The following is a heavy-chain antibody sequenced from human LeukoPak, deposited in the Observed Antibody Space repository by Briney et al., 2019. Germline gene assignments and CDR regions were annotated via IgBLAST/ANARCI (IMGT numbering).Heavy chain of an antibody. J-gene: IGHJ6*03. Sequence: ASVKVSCKASGYTFTGYYMHWVRQAPGQGLEWMGWINPNSGGTNYAQKFQGRVTMTRDTSISTAYMELSRLRSDDTAVYYCARAPYYDFWSGSPSFYYMDVWGKRTTATVSS. V-gene: IGHV1-2*02. CDR1: GYTFTGYY. CDR2: INPNSGGT. CDR3: ARAPYYDFWSGSPSFYYMDV. D-gene: IGHD3-3*01.